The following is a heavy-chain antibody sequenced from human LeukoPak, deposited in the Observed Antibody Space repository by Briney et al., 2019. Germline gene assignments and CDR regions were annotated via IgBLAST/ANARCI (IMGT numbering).Heavy chain of an antibody. D-gene: IGHD1/OR15-1a*01. CDR1: GGSISSYY. CDR3: ARDPVVFGNNDAFDI. CDR2: IYTSGST. V-gene: IGHV4-4*07. J-gene: IGHJ3*02. Sequence: PSETLSLTCTVSGGSISSYYWSWIRQPAGKGLEWIGRIYTSGSTNYNPSLKSRVTMSVDTSKNQFSLKLSSATAADTAVYYCARDPVVFGNNDAFDIWGQGTMVTVSS.